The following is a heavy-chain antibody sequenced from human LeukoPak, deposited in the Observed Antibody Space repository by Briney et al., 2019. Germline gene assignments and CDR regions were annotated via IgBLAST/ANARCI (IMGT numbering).Heavy chain of an antibody. CDR3: AKSFRSTSLDY. D-gene: IGHD2-2*01. CDR2: ISGGGDST. CDR1: GFTFNNYA. J-gene: IGHJ4*02. Sequence: PGGSLRLSCAASGFTFNNYAMSWVRQAPGKGLEWVSAISGGGDSTFYADSVKGRFTISRDNSRNTLYLQMNSLRAGDTAVYYCAKSFRSTSLDYWGQGTLVTVSS. V-gene: IGHV3-23*01.